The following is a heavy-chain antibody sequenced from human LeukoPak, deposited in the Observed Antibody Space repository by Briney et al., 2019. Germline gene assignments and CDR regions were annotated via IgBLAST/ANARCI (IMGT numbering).Heavy chain of an antibody. CDR1: GYTFSNFG. CDR3: ARDGTSTDDY. Sequence: AASVKVSCKASGYTFSNFGISWVRQAPGQGLEWMGWISGNNDNPNYGQKFQGRFTVTTDSSTNTAYMELRDLRSDDTAVYYCARDGTSTDDYWGQGTLVTVSS. D-gene: IGHD2-2*01. V-gene: IGHV1-18*01. CDR2: ISGNNDNP. J-gene: IGHJ4*02.